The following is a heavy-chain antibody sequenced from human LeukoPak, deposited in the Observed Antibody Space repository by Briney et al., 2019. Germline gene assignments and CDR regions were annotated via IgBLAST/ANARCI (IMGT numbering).Heavy chain of an antibody. CDR2: ISNSGSPT. CDR1: GFAVSSNH. J-gene: IGHJ4*02. V-gene: IGHV3-48*04. Sequence: GGSLRLSCSARGFAVSSNHMNWVRQAPGKGLEWFSYISNSGSPTNYAGSVKGRFTLSRDNAKNSLYLQMNSLRAEDTAVYYCARVTLSSSWSDFDYWGQGTMVTVSS. D-gene: IGHD6-13*01. CDR3: ARVTLSSSWSDFDY.